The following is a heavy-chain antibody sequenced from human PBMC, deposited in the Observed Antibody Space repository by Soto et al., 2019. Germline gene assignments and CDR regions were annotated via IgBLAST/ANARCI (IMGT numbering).Heavy chain of an antibody. D-gene: IGHD3-16*01. Sequence: GGSLRLSCAASGFTFSNAWMNWVRQAPGKGLEWVGRIKTKTNGGTTLYVAPVKGRFTISRDDSKNTLYLQMNRLRTEDTAMYYCATQGGLWGQGTLVTVSS. CDR3: ATQGGL. CDR1: GFTFSNAW. J-gene: IGHJ4*02. V-gene: IGHV3-15*07. CDR2: IKTKTNGGTT.